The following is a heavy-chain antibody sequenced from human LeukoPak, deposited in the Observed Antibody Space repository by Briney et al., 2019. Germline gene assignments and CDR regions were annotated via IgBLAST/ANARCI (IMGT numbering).Heavy chain of an antibody. CDR1: GFAFSAFD. CDR3: ARLSSWVFEI. V-gene: IGHV3-30-3*01. Sequence: GGSLRLSCAASGFAFSAFDMHWVRQAPGKGPEWVAVTSIDGNIRFYADSVKGRFIISRDNSKNTVYLQMNSLRPDDTAVYYCARLSSWVFEIWGQGTMVTVSS. CDR2: TSIDGNIR. J-gene: IGHJ3*02. D-gene: IGHD3-16*01.